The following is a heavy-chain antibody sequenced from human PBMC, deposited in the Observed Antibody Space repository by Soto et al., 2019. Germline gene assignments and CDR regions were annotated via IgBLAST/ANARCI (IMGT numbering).Heavy chain of an antibody. CDR3: ARVPPYLPEDY. CDR1: GYTFTNYG. CDR2: ISAYNGDT. J-gene: IGHJ4*02. V-gene: IGHV1-18*01. Sequence: QVPLVQSGAEVKKPGASVRVSCKASGYTFTNYGISWVRQAPGQGLEWIGWISAYNGDTIYAQKLQGRVTMTTDTSTSTAYMELRSMRSDDTALYFCARVPPYLPEDYWGQGTLVTVSS.